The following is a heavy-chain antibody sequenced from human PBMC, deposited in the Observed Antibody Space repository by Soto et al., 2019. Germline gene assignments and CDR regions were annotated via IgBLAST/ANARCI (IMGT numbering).Heavy chain of an antibody. CDR3: ARVEGYYYGSGSYSFDY. V-gene: IGHV2-26*01. CDR1: GFSLSNARMG. CDR2: IFSNDEK. Sequence: QVTLKESGPVLVNPTETLTLTCTVSGFSLSNARMGVSWIRQPPGKALEWLAHIFSNDEKSYSTSLKSRLTISKDTSKSQVVLTMTNMDPVDTATYYCARVEGYYYGSGSYSFDYWGQGTLVTVSS. J-gene: IGHJ4*02. D-gene: IGHD3-10*01.